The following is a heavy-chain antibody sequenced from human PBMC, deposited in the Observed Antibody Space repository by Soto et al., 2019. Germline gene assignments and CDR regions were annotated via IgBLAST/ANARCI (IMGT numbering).Heavy chain of an antibody. CDR1: GGSISRSSYY. V-gene: IGHV4-39*01. Sequence: SETLSLTCTVSGGSISRSSYYWAWIRQPPGKGLEWIGSIYHSGSTYYNQTLNSRVTISVDTSKNQFSLKLNSVTAADTAVYHCARLTPPLAVAGDFDYWGQGTLVTVSS. D-gene: IGHD6-19*01. CDR2: IYHSGST. CDR3: ARLTPPLAVAGDFDY. J-gene: IGHJ4*02.